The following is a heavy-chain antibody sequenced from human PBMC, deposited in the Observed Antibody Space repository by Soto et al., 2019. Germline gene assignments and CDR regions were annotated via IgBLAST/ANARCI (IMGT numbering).Heavy chain of an antibody. Sequence: QVRLVESGGGVVQPGRSLRLSCAASGFTFSNYGMHWVRQAPGKGLEWVAVILYDGINKYYADSVKGRFTISRDNSRRTLYLQMNSLTTEDTAVYYCAKEWMVASTLFDFWGQGTLVTVSS. CDR1: GFTFSNYG. CDR2: ILYDGINK. D-gene: IGHD2-15*01. V-gene: IGHV3-30*18. J-gene: IGHJ4*02. CDR3: AKEWMVASTLFDF.